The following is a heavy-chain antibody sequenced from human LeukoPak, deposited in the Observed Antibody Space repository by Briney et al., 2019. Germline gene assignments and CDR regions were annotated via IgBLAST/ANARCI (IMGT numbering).Heavy chain of an antibody. J-gene: IGHJ4*02. CDR1: GFTFSSYE. D-gene: IGHD6-19*01. CDR3: ARQTVAGTFFHY. Sequence: GGSLRLSCAASGFTFSSYEMSWVRQAPGKGLEWVSYISSSGSTIYYADSVKGRFTISRDNAENSLYLQMNSLRAEDTAVYYCARQTVAGTFFHYWGQGTLVTVSS. CDR2: ISSSGSTI. V-gene: IGHV3-48*03.